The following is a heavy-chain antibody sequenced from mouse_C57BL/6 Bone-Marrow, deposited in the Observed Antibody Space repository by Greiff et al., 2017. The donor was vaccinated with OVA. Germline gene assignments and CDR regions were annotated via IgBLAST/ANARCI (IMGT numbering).Heavy chain of an antibody. V-gene: IGHV1-42*01. D-gene: IGHD2-2*01. CDR2: INPSTGGT. CDR3: ARGYYGYDGFAY. J-gene: IGHJ3*01. Sequence: EVQLQQSGPELVKPGASVKISCKASGYSFTGYYMNWVKLSPEKSLEWIGEINPSTGGTTYNQKFKAKATLTVDKSSSTAYMQLKSLTSEDSAVYYCARGYYGYDGFAYWGQGTLVTVSA. CDR1: GYSFTGYY.